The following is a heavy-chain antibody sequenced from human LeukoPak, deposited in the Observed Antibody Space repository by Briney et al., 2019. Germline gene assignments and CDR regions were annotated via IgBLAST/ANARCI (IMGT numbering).Heavy chain of an antibody. CDR1: GFTVSSNY. J-gene: IGHJ5*02. Sequence: GGSLRLSCAASGFTVSSNYMSWVRQAPGKGLEWVSVIYSGGSTYYADSVKGRFTISRHNSKNTLYLQMNSLRAEDTAVYYCARGGRDGYNFWWFDPWGQGTLVTVSS. D-gene: IGHD5-24*01. V-gene: IGHV3-53*04. CDR3: ARGGRDGYNFWWFDP. CDR2: IYSGGST.